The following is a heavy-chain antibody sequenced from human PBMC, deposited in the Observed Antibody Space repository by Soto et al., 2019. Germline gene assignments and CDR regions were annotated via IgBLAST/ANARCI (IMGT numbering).Heavy chain of an antibody. J-gene: IGHJ4*02. CDR1: GGSISSYY. Sequence: QVQLQESGPGLVKPSETLSLTCTVSGGSISSYYWSWIRQPPGKGLEWIGYIYYSGSTNYNPSLKSRVTISVDTSKNQFSLKLSSVTAADTAVYYCARGDRRLGWLHFDYWGQGTLVTVSS. V-gene: IGHV4-59*01. CDR3: ARGDRRLGWLHFDY. D-gene: IGHD5-12*01. CDR2: IYYSGST.